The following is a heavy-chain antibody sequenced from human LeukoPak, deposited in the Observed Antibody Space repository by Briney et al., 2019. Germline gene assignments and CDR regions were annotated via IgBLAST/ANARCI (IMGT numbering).Heavy chain of an antibody. D-gene: IGHD2-15*01. CDR3: AKVWASGYCSGGSCGPFDY. J-gene: IGHJ4*02. CDR1: GFTLSSYG. Sequence: GGSLRLSCAASGFTLSSYGMHWVRQAPGKGLEWVAVISYDGSNKYYADSVKGRFTISRDNSKNTLYLQMNSLRAEDTAVYYCAKVWASGYCSGGSCGPFDYWGQGTLVTVSS. V-gene: IGHV3-30*18. CDR2: ISYDGSNK.